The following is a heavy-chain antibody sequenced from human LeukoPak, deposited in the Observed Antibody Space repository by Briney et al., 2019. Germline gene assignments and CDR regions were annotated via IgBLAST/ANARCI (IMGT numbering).Heavy chain of an antibody. D-gene: IGHD4-17*01. CDR3: ARGTTGLSSLAN. J-gene: IGHJ4*02. V-gene: IGHV4-4*07. Sequence: SETLSLTCTVSGSSISSYYWSWIRQPAGKGLEWIGRIYTSGSTNYNPSLKSRVTISVDTSKNQFSLKLSSVTAADTAVYYCARGTTGLSSLANWGQGTLVTVSS. CDR2: IYTSGST. CDR1: GSSISSYY.